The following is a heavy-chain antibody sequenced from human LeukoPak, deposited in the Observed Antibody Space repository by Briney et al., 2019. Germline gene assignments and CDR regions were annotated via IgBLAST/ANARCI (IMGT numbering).Heavy chain of an antibody. CDR3: VRGTDY. CDR1: GFTFSTYV. CDR2: ISSNGDNT. V-gene: IGHV3-64D*06. Sequence: GGSLRLSCSVSGFTFSTYVMHWVRQAPGKGLEYVSAISSNGDNTYYADSVKGRFTISRDNSKNTLYLQMSSLRADDTAVYYCVRGTDYWGQGTLVTVSS. J-gene: IGHJ4*02.